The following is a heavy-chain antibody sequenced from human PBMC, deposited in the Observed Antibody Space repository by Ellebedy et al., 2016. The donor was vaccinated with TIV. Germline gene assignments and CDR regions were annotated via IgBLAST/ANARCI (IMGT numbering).Heavy chain of an antibody. CDR3: AKYSLMGAAGPNYYFDL. J-gene: IGHJ2*01. D-gene: IGHD6-13*01. CDR2: INEIGGKT. V-gene: IGHV3-23*01. CDR1: GFTFSSYT. Sequence: GESLKISCGASGFTFSSYTMGWVRQAPGKGPQWVSDINEIGGKTYYADSVKGRFTVSRDNSKNTLYLQMNSLKAEDTAVNYCAKYSLMGAAGPNYYFDLWGRGTLVTVSS.